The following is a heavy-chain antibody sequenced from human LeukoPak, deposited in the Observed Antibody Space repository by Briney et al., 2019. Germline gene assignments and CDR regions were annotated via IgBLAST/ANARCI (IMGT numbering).Heavy chain of an antibody. D-gene: IGHD2-2*01. Sequence: ASVKLSCKASGYTFTGYYMHWVRQAPGQGLEWMGWINPNSGGRNYAQKFQGRVSMTRDTVISTAYMDLSRLRSDDAAVYYCASRYCSSTSCSNDAFDIWGQGTMVTVSS. CDR2: INPNSGGR. CDR3: ASRYCSSTSCSNDAFDI. V-gene: IGHV1-2*02. CDR1: GYTFTGYY. J-gene: IGHJ3*02.